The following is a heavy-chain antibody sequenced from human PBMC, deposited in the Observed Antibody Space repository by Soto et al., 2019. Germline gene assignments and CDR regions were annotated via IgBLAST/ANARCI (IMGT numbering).Heavy chain of an antibody. V-gene: IGHV4-31*03. J-gene: IGHJ4*02. Sequence: QVQLQESGPGLVKPSQTLSLTCTVSGGSISSGGYYWSWIRQHPGKGLEWIGYIYYSGSTYYNPSLKSRVTISVDTSKNQFPLKLSSVTAAATAVYSCAREEYTLRYFDYWGQGTLVTVSS. CDR3: AREEYTLRYFDY. CDR2: IYYSGST. CDR1: GGSISSGGYY. D-gene: IGHD2-2*02.